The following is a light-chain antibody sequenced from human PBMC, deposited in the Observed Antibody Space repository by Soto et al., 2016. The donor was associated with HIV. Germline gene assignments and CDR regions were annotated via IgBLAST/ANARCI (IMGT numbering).Light chain of an antibody. CDR1: SLRSYY. Sequence: SSEVTQDPAVSVALGQTVNITCQGDSLRSYYGSWYQQKPGQAPVLVIYGKNSRPSGIPDRFPGSTSGNTASLTITGAQAEDEADYYCDSRDSSGNHLIFGGGTKLTVL. CDR2: GKN. CDR3: DSRDSSGNHLI. J-gene: IGLJ2*01. V-gene: IGLV3-19*01.